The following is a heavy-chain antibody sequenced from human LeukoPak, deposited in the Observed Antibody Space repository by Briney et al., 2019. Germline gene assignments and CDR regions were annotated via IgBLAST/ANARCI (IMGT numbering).Heavy chain of an antibody. D-gene: IGHD5-18*01. J-gene: IGHJ4*02. CDR2: ITSSSSYT. CDR1: GFTFSTYN. V-gene: IGHV3-21*01. CDR3: ATYRQVMLPFES. Sequence: GGSLRLSCAASGFTFSTYNMNWVRQAPGKGLEWVSSITSSSSYTFYADSVKGRFTISRDNAKNSLYLQMNSLRAEDTAIYYCATYRQVMLPFESWGQGTLVTVSS.